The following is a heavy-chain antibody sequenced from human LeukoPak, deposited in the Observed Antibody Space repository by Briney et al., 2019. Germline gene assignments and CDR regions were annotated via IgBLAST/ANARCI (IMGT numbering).Heavy chain of an antibody. CDR2: INQHGTDK. V-gene: IGHV3-7*05. J-gene: IGHJ4*02. CDR3: AANGGPFDF. CDR1: GFTFSSYW. Sequence: GGSLRLSCAASGFTFSSYWMSWVRQAPGKGLEWVANINQHGTDKYYVDSVRGRFTISRDNAKNSLYLQMNSLRAEDTAEYYCAANGGPFDFWGQGTLVTVSS. D-gene: IGHD4-23*01.